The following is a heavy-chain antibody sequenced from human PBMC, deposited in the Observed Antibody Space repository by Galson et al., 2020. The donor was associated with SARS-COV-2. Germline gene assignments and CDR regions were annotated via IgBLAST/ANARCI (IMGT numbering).Heavy chain of an antibody. D-gene: IGHD3-10*01. CDR1: GFTVNRNY. CDR2: IYVAGDT. J-gene: IGHJ4*02. V-gene: IGHV3-66*01. Sequence: SCAASGFTVNRNYIIWVRQAPGKGLEWVSSIYVAGDTYYADSVQGRFTTSRDSFNNMVYLQMDSLRHEDTAVYYCARGFHEAFYYHDNGYWGQGTQVTVSS. CDR3: ARGFHEAFYYHDNGY.